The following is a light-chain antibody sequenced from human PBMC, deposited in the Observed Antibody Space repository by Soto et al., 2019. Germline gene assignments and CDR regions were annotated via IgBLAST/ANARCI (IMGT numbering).Light chain of an antibody. CDR1: QSFTKW. J-gene: IGKJ1*01. Sequence: DIQMTQSPSTLAASVGDRVTITCRASQSFTKWLAWYQQKPGKAPQLLIYEASRLKSGVPLRFSGSESGTEFPLTISGLQADEFATYCCQNYDSVSSTTFGQGTKVEMK. CDR2: EAS. CDR3: QNYDSVSSTT. V-gene: IGKV1-5*03.